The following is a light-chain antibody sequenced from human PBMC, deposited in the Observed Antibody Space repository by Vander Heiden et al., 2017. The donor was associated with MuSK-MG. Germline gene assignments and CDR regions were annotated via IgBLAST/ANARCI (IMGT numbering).Light chain of an antibody. J-gene: IGKJ4*01. CDR2: TAS. CDR3: LQDYNFPLT. V-gene: IGKV1-6*01. CDR1: QGISNY. Sequence: AIQMTQSPSSLSASVGDRVIITCRASQGISNYLTWYQQKLGKAPKLLIYTASNLQSGVPSRFTGSGSGTDFTLTISSLQPEDFATYYCLQDYNFPLTFGGGTKVEMK.